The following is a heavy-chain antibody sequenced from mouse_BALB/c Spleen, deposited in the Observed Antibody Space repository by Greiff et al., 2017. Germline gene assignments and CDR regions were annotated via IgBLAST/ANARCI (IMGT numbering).Heavy chain of an antibody. V-gene: IGHV1S137*01. CDR1: GYTFTDYA. Sequence: QVQLKQSGAELVRPGVSVKISCKGSGYTFTDYAMHWVKQSHAKSLEWIGVISTYYGDASYNQKFKGKATMTVDKSSSTAYMELARLTSEDSAIYYCARSPGGYYFDYWGQGTTLTVSS. CDR2: ISTYYGDA. J-gene: IGHJ2*01. CDR3: ARSPGGYYFDY. D-gene: IGHD1-2*01.